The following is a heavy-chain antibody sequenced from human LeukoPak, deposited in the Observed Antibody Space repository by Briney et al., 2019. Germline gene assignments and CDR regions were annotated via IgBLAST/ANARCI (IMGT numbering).Heavy chain of an antibody. D-gene: IGHD3-16*02. CDR3: ARDGERGELSLYMDY. J-gene: IGHJ4*02. CDR2: ISSSGSTI. CDR1: GFTFSNYE. Sequence: PGGSLRLSCAASGFTFSNYEMNWVRQAPGKGLEWVSYISSSGSTIYYADSVKGRFTISRDNAKNSLYLQMNSLRAEDTAEYYCARDGERGELSLYMDYWGRGTLVTVSS. V-gene: IGHV3-48*03.